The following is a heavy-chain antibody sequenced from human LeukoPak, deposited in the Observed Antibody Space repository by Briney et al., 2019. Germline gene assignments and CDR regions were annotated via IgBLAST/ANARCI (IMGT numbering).Heavy chain of an antibody. CDR2: INSDGSST. CDR1: GFTFSSYW. CDR3: AREKYYYDSSGYYYKRFDY. Sequence: GGSLRLSCAASGFTFSSYWMHWVRQAPGKGLVWVSRINSDGSSTSYADSVKGRFTISRDNAKNTLYLQMNSLGAEDTAVYYCAREKYYYDSSGYYYKRFDYWGQGTLVTVSS. J-gene: IGHJ4*02. D-gene: IGHD3-22*01. V-gene: IGHV3-74*01.